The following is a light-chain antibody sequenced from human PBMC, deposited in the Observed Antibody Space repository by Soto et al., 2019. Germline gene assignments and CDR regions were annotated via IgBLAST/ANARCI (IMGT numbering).Light chain of an antibody. Sequence: DIQMTQSPSTLSASVGDTVTITCRASQSISTWLAWYQQKPGKAPKLLIYKASSLQSWVPSRFSGIGSGTEFTLTISSLQPDDFATYYCQQYNFYSRTFGQGTKVEIK. CDR3: QQYNFYSRT. CDR1: QSISTW. CDR2: KAS. J-gene: IGKJ1*01. V-gene: IGKV1-5*03.